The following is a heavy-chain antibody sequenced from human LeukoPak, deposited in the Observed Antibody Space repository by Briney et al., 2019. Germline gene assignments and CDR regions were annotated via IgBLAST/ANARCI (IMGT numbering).Heavy chain of an antibody. CDR1: GGSISSSSYY. J-gene: IGHJ5*02. CDR3: ARGGSVLRYFDWLLSTNWFDP. Sequence: SETLSLTCTVSGGSISSSSYYWGWIRQPPGKGLEWIGSIYYSGSTYYNPSLKSRVTISVDTSKNQFSLKLSSVTAADTAVYYCARGGSVLRYFDWLLSTNWFDPWGQGTLVTVSS. V-gene: IGHV4-39*07. D-gene: IGHD3-9*01. CDR2: IYYSGST.